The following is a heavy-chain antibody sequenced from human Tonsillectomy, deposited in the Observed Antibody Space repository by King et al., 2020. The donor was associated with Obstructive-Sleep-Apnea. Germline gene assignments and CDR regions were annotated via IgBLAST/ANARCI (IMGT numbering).Heavy chain of an antibody. CDR3: AHPCGGDCFSGDAFDI. CDR1: GGTFSSYA. CDR2: IIPIFGTP. D-gene: IGHD2-21*02. V-gene: IGHV1-69*01. Sequence: VQLVQSGAEVKKPGSSVKVSCKASGGTFSSYAISWVRQAPGQGLEWMGGIIPIFGTPNFAQKFQGRVTITADESPSTAYMELSRLRSQDTAVYYCAHPCGGDCFSGDAFDIWGQGTMVTVSS. J-gene: IGHJ3*02.